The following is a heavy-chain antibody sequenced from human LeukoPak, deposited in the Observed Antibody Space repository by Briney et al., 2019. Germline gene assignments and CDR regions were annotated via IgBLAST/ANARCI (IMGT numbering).Heavy chain of an antibody. J-gene: IGHJ4*02. CDR3: ASGYGDYTDSFDY. V-gene: IGHV3-21*01. D-gene: IGHD4-17*01. CDR2: ISSSSSYI. Sequence: GGTLRLSCAVSGITFSNYGMTWVRQAPGRGLEWVSSISSSSSYIYYADSVQGRFTISRDNAKNSLYLQMNSLRAEDTAVYFCASGYGDYTDSFDYWGQGTLVTVSS. CDR1: GITFSNYG.